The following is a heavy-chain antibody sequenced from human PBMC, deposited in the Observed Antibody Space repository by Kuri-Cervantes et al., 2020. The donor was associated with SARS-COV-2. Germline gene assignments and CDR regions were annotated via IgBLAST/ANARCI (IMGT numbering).Heavy chain of an antibody. Sequence: SETLSLTCAVSGGSISTYYWTWIRQSPGKGLEWIGHISYSGATIYNPSLKSRVTISLARAESLHFSFALSLNSVTAADTAVYYCARPAYAGSSYGHYEHWGQGALVTVSS. V-gene: IGHV4-59*12. J-gene: IGHJ1*01. CDR3: ARPAYAGSSYGHYEH. D-gene: IGHD1-26*01. CDR1: GGSISTYY. CDR2: ISYSGAT.